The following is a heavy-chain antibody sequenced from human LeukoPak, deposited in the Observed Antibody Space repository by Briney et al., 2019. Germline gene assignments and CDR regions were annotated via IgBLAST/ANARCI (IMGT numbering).Heavy chain of an antibody. J-gene: IGHJ6*02. D-gene: IGHD2-15*01. CDR1: GFTFSSFW. CDR2: INRDGSST. CDR3: TRDVSCGMDV. Sequence: PGGSLRLSCAAPGFTFSSFWMHWVRQAPGKGLVWVSRINRDGSSTSYADSVKGRFTMSRDNAKNTLYLQMNSPRAEDTAVYYCTRDVSCGMDVWGQGTTVTVS. V-gene: IGHV3-74*01.